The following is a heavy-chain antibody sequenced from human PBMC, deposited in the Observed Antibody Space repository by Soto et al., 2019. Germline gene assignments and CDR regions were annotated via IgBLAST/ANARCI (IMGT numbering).Heavy chain of an antibody. V-gene: IGHV3-74*01. CDR2: MNGDGTYI. CDR1: GFTFGPWW. CDR3: VRENYFGLDR. D-gene: IGHD1-7*01. J-gene: IGHJ5*02. Sequence: EVQLVESGGALVQPGGSLRLSCAVSGFTFGPWWMHWVRQVPGKGLVWVSRMNGDGTYITYGDFAKGRFTISRDKAKNTLFLQMNSLRAEDTAVYYCVRENYFGLDRWGQGTLVTVSS.